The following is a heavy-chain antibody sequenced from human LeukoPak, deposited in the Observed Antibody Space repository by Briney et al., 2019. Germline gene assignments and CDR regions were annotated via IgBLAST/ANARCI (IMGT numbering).Heavy chain of an antibody. Sequence: GGSLRLSCAASVFTFINYWMIWVRQAPGKGRECVGNIKQDGSEKRYADSARGRFSISRDNAQTSLYLQMNSLRAEDTAVYYCARASDPWLQLTWGQGTLVTVSS. V-gene: IGHV3-7*05. D-gene: IGHD5-24*01. CDR2: IKQDGSEK. CDR1: VFTFINYW. J-gene: IGHJ5*02. CDR3: ARASDPWLQLT.